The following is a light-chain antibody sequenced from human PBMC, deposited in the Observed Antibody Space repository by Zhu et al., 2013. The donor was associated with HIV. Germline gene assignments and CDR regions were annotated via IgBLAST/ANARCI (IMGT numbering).Light chain of an antibody. J-gene: IGKJ3*01. CDR1: HDIGRY. CDR2: AAS. CDR3: HHVNDNPA. V-gene: IGKV1-9*01. Sequence: DIQLTQSPSFLSASVGDRVTITCRASHDIGRYLAWYQQKPGKAPSLFIYAASTLETGVPSRFAGRGSGTEFTLTITGLQPEDFATYYCHHVNDNPAFGPGTTVDFK.